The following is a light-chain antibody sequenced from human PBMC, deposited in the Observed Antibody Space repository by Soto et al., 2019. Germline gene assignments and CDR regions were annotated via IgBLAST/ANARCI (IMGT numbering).Light chain of an antibody. V-gene: IGKV3-15*01. CDR3: HQYNYWPT. J-gene: IGKJ1*01. CDR1: QSVSSN. CDR2: GAS. Sequence: EIVLTQSPGPLSLSPGERATLSCRASQSVSSNLAWYQQKPDQSPRLLIYGASTRATGIPVRFSGSGSGTEFTLTISSLQSEDFAVYYCHQYNYWPTFGQGTKVDIK.